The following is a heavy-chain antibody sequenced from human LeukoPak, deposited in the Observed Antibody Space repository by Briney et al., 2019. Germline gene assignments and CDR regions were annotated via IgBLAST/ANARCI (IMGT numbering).Heavy chain of an antibody. CDR1: GFTFSDYY. V-gene: IGHV3-11*01. D-gene: IGHD3-16*01. Sequence: GSLRLSCAASGFTFSDYYISWIRQAPGKGLEWVSYISSSGSTIYYADSVKGRFTISRDNAKNSLYLQMNSLRAEDTAVYYCARGPSTYYDYIWGSSMDIWGQGTMVTVSS. CDR2: ISSSGSTI. CDR3: ARGPSTYYDYIWGSSMDI. J-gene: IGHJ3*02.